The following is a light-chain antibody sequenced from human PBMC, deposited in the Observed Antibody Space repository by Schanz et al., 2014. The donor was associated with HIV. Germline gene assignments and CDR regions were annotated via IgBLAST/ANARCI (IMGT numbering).Light chain of an antibody. Sequence: DIQMTQSPSSLSASVGDRVTITCRASQDISSYLNWYQQKPGKAPKLLIYAASTLQSGVPSRFSGSGSGTEYTLTISSLQPDDLATYYCQQYKSSSSSSPYTFGQGTKVEIK. J-gene: IGKJ2*01. CDR2: AAS. CDR1: QDISSY. CDR3: QQYKSSSSSSPYT. V-gene: IGKV1-39*01.